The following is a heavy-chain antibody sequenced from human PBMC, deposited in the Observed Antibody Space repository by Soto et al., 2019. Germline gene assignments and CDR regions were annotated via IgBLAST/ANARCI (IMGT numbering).Heavy chain of an antibody. V-gene: IGHV3-23*01. D-gene: IGHD2-21*01. Sequence: DVQLLESGGGLVHPGGSLTLSCAVSGFTFRTFAMSWVRQAPGGGLEWVSTIDGRTTDTYYADSVKGRFTISRDYSKNTVYLQMNSLRVEDTAMYYCGKDKYSTNVDPPEIESWGQGTLVTVSS. CDR3: GKDKYSTNVDPPEIES. CDR1: GFTFRTFA. CDR2: IDGRTTDT. J-gene: IGHJ4*02.